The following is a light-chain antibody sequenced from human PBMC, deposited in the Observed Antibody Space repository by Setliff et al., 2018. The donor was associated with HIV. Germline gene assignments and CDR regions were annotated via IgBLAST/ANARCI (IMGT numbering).Light chain of an antibody. J-gene: IGKJ2*01. CDR2: GAS. Sequence: EIVMTQSPATLSVSPGERATLSCRASQSVSSNLAWYQQKRGQAPRLLIYGASTRATGIPARFSGSGSGTEFTLTISSLQSEDFAVYYCQQYNNWPFTFGQGTKV. CDR1: QSVSSN. CDR3: QQYNNWPFT. V-gene: IGKV3-15*01.